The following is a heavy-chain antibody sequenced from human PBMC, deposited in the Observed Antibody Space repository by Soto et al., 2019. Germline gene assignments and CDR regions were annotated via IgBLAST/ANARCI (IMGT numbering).Heavy chain of an antibody. D-gene: IGHD3-3*01. Sequence: GGSLRLSCAASGFTFSSYSMNWVRQAPGKGLEWVSSISSSSSYIYYADSVKGRFTISRDNAKNSPYLQMNSLRAEDTAVYYCARDWPYYDFWSGSYYYYYMDVWGKGTTVTVSS. CDR1: GFTFSSYS. CDR3: ARDWPYYDFWSGSYYYYYMDV. CDR2: ISSSSSYI. V-gene: IGHV3-21*01. J-gene: IGHJ6*03.